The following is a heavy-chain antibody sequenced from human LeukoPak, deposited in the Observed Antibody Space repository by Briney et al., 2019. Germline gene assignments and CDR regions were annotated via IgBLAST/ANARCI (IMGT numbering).Heavy chain of an antibody. J-gene: IGHJ4*02. V-gene: IGHV4-34*01. CDR3: ARGWRLVRVGFSSRQSYYFDY. Sequence: SETLSLTCAVYGGPFSGYDWSWIRQPPGKGLEWIGEMNHSGSTNYNASLKSRVTISVDTSKNQFSLKLSSVTAADTAVYYCARGWRLVRVGFSSRQSYYFDYWGQGTLVTVSS. CDR2: MNHSGST. CDR1: GGPFSGYD. D-gene: IGHD6-19*01.